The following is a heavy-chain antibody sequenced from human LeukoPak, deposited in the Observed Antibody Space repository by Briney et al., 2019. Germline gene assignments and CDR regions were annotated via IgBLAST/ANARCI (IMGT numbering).Heavy chain of an antibody. V-gene: IGHV1-2*02. CDR1: GYSFTDYY. CDR2: INPTSGLT. D-gene: IGHD3/OR15-3a*01. Sequence: ASVKVSCKASGYSFTDYYMHWVRQAPGQGLEWVGWINPTSGLTNYAQKFRGRVTMTRDTSNRTAYMDLSRLRSDDTAVYYCARVGDSWGDFWTPDEDYWGQGTLVPVSS. J-gene: IGHJ4*02. CDR3: ARVGDSWGDFWTPDEDY.